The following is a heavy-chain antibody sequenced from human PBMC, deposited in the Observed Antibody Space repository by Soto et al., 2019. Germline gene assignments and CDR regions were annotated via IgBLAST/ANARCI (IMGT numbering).Heavy chain of an antibody. J-gene: IGHJ6*03. CDR3: ARAPLYYMDV. V-gene: IGHV4-59*01. CDR2: IYYSGST. CDR1: GGSISSYY. Sequence: QVQLQESGPGLVKPSETLSLTCTVSGGSISSYYWSWIRQPPGKGLEWIVYIYYSGSTNYNPSLKSRVTISVDTAKNQFSLKLSSVTAADTAVYYCARAPLYYMDVWGKGTTVTVSS.